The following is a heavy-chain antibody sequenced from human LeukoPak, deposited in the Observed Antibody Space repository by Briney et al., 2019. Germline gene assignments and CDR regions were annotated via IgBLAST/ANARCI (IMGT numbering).Heavy chain of an antibody. CDR3: ARVPTVTFFDY. CDR1: GYTLTELS. J-gene: IGHJ4*02. CDR2: FDPEDGET. V-gene: IGHV1-24*01. D-gene: IGHD4-17*01. Sequence: ASVKVSCKVSGYTLTELSMHWVRQAPGKGLEWMGGFDPEDGETIYAQKFQGRVTMTTDTSTSTAYMELRSLRSDDTAVYYCARVPTVTFFDYWGQGTLVTVSS.